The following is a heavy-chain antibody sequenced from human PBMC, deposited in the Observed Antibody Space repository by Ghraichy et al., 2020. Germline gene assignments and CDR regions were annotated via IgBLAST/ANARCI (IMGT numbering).Heavy chain of an antibody. J-gene: IGHJ6*04. CDR3: ARDRSRYTGSYYYYYGIDV. Sequence: SETLSLTCTVSGYSISSGYYWVWIRPSPGKVLELIGSIHYSGSTYNHPSLKSRVIISVATSKNQFFLKVSSVTAAATAVYHCARDRSRYTGSYYYYYGIDVWSKGTTVTVSS. V-gene: IGHV4-38-2*02. CDR1: GYSISSGYY. CDR2: IHYSGST. D-gene: IGHD1-26*01.